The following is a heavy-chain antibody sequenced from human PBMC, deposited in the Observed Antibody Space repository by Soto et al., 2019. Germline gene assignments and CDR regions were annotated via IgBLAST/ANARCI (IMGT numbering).Heavy chain of an antibody. Sequence: SATLSLSSPLSYLSISCYDLRLIRQPPENGVEWIGYMYYGGRTNYNPSLKSRVTISVDTSKMQVSLKLSSVTAADTAVYFCARGTPSPLIVRSSRGPWFDPWGQGTLVTV. V-gene: IGHV4-59*08. D-gene: IGHD2-15*01. CDR1: YLSISCYD. CDR2: MYYGGRT. CDR3: ARGTPSPLIVRSSRGPWFDP. J-gene: IGHJ5*02.